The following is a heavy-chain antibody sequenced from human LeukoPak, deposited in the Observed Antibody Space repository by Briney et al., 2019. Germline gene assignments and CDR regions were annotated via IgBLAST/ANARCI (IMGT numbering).Heavy chain of an antibody. CDR2: IKSNADGGTT. CDR3: TTAEVDAFDI. J-gene: IGHJ3*02. V-gene: IGHV3-15*01. CDR1: GFTFSYAW. Sequence: PGWSVRLSCAASGFTFSYAWMSWVRQAPCKGLDWVGRIKSNADGGTTDYAAPVKGRFTISRDDSEDTLYLHMNSLKTEDTAVYYCTTAEVDAFDIWGQGTMVTVSS.